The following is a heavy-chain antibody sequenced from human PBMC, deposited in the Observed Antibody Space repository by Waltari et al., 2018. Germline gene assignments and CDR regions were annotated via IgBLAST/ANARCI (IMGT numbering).Heavy chain of an antibody. CDR1: GGSFSCYY. D-gene: IGHD5-18*01. J-gene: IGHJ4*02. CDR2: INHSGRT. CDR3: ARVGEYSYGYDFDY. V-gene: IGHV4-34*01. Sequence: QVQLQQWGAGLFKPSETLSLTCAVYGGSFSCYYWSWLRQPPGKVLEWLGEINHSGRTTYNPSLKSRVTIAVDTSKSQFALKLSSVTAADTAVYYCARVGEYSYGYDFDYWGQGTLVTVSS.